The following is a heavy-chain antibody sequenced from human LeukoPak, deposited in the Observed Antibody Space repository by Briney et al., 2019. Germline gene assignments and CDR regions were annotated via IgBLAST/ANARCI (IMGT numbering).Heavy chain of an antibody. CDR2: INPNSGGT. CDR1: GYTFTGYY. Sequence: ASVKVSCKASGYTFTGYYMHWVRQAPGQGLEWVGWINPNSGGTNYAQKFQGRVTMTRDTSISTAYMELSRLRSDDTAVYYCARSFDCSSTSCFPDYWGQGTLVTVSS. V-gene: IGHV1-2*02. J-gene: IGHJ4*02. CDR3: ARSFDCSSTSCFPDY. D-gene: IGHD2-2*01.